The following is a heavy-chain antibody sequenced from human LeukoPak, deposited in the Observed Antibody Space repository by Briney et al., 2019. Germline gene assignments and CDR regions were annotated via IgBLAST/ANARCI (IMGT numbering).Heavy chain of an antibody. J-gene: IGHJ4*02. D-gene: IGHD1-26*01. V-gene: IGHV4-59*01. CDR3: ARGRSYYTY. Sequence: TSETLSLTCTVSGGSISSYYWTWIRQPPGKGLEWIGFMYYSGNSNYNPSLKSRVTISVDSSMNQFSLRLSSVTAADTAVYYCARGRSYYTYWGRGTLVTVSS. CDR2: MYYSGNS. CDR1: GGSISSYY.